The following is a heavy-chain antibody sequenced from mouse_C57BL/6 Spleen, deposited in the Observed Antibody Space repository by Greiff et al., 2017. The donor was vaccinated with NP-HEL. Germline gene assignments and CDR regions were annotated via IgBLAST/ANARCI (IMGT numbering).Heavy chain of an antibody. CDR1: GYTFTDYN. V-gene: IGHV1-18*01. CDR2: INPNNGGT. J-gene: IGHJ1*03. Sequence: EVQLQQSGPELVKPGASVKIPCKASGYTFTDYNMDWVKQSHGKSLEWIGDINPNNGGTIYNQKFKGKATLTVDKSSSTAYMELRSLTSEDTAVYYCARSDYETFSYWYFDVWGTGTTVTVSS. CDR3: ARSDYETFSYWYFDV. D-gene: IGHD2-4*01.